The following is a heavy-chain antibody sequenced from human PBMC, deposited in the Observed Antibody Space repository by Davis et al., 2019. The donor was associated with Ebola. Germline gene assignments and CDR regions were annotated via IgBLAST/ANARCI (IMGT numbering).Heavy chain of an antibody. Sequence: ASVTVSCKASEYIFIKYAIHWVRQAPGQRLEWMGGINAGDGSTKYSENFQGRLTVTRDTSASTAYMELYSLRSEDTAVYYCARGRTVTDTRGLSWFDPWGQGTLVTVSS. CDR2: INAGDGST. CDR3: ARGRTVTDTRGLSWFDP. V-gene: IGHV1-3*01. CDR1: EYIFIKYA. D-gene: IGHD6-19*01. J-gene: IGHJ5*02.